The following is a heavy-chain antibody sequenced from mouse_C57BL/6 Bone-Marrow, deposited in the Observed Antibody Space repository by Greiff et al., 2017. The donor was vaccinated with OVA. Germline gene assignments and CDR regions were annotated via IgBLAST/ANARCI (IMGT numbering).Heavy chain of an antibody. V-gene: IGHV1-52*01. CDR1: GYTFTSYW. CDR2: IDPSDSEP. CDR3: AVGWAWFAY. J-gene: IGHJ3*01. Sequence: QVQLQQPGAELVRPGSSVKLSCKASGYTFTSYWMHWVKQRPIQGLEWIGNIDPSDSEPHYNQKFKDKATLTVDKSSSTAYMQLSSLTSEDSAVYYCAVGWAWFAYWGQGTLVTVSA. D-gene: IGHD1-1*02.